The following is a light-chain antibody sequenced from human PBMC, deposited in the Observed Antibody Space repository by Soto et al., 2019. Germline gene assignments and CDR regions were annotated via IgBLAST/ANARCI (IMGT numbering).Light chain of an antibody. V-gene: IGKV3-20*01. CDR2: GSS. CDR3: QQHVSPPLT. CDR1: QSVRNNF. J-gene: IGKJ5*01. Sequence: EIVLTQSPATLSLSPGDRATLSCRASQSVRNNFLGWYQQKPGQAPRLVIYGSSGRVTGTPDSLSGSGSGTEFTLTISRLEQEDFEVYYCQQHVSPPLTFGQGTRLEIK.